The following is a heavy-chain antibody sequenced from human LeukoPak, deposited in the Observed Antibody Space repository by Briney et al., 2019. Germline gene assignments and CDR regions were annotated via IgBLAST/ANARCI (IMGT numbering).Heavy chain of an antibody. J-gene: IGHJ5*02. D-gene: IGHD3-10*01. CDR3: AKGGSYYTSSWFDP. CDR1: ALTFSSYP. Sequence: PGGSLRLSCAASALTFSSYPMSWVRQAPGKGLEWVSAISGVGGSTFYADSVKGRFTISRDNSKNTLYLQMNGLRAEDTAVYYCAKGGSYYTSSWFDPWGQGTLVTVSS. V-gene: IGHV3-23*01. CDR2: ISGVGGST.